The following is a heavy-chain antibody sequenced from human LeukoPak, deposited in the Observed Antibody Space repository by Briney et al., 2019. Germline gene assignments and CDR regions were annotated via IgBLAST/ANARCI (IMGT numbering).Heavy chain of an antibody. CDR1: GFTFSSYW. Sequence: GGSLRLSCAASGFTFSSYWMSWVRQAPGKGLEWVASIKEDGSEKYYVDSVKGRFTISRDNAKNSLYLQMNSLRAEDTAVYYCARDLTRYYYGSGSYHTPFDYWGQRTLATVSS. V-gene: IGHV3-7*03. CDR3: ARDLTRYYYGSGSYHTPFDY. D-gene: IGHD3-10*01. J-gene: IGHJ4*02. CDR2: IKEDGSEK.